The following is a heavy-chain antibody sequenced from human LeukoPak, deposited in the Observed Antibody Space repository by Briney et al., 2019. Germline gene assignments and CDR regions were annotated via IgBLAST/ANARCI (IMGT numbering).Heavy chain of an antibody. J-gene: IGHJ4*02. CDR3: ARRLDYDFWSGYYG. D-gene: IGHD3-3*01. V-gene: IGHV4-34*01. CDR2: INHSGST. Sequence: SETLSLTCIVSGYSISTGYYWSWIRQPPGKGLEWIGEINHSGSTNYNPSLKSRVTISVDTSKNQFSLKLSSVTAADTAVYYCARRLDYDFWSGYYGWGQGTLVTVSS. CDR1: GYSISTGYY.